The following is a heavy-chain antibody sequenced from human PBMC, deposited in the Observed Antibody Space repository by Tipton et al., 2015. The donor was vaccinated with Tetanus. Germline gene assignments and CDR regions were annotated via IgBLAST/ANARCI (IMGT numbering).Heavy chain of an antibody. D-gene: IGHD4-17*01. J-gene: IGHJ5*02. V-gene: IGHV4-4*07. CDR2: IYTSGST. Sequence: TLSLTCTVSGGSISSYYWSWIRQPAGKGLEWIGRIYTSGSTNYNPPLKSRVTMSVDTSKIQFSPKLSSVTAADTAVYYRARGEGTVTTFNWFDPWGQGTLVTVSS. CDR3: ARGEGTVTTFNWFDP. CDR1: GGSISSYY.